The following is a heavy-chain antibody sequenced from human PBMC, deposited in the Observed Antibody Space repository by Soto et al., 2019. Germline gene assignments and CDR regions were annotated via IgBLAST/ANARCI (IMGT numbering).Heavy chain of an antibody. V-gene: IGHV3-49*03. J-gene: IGHJ6*04. CDR2: IRTKVYGGTA. CDR1: GFNFGDYA. Sequence: ESGGGLVQPGRSLRLSCTASGFNFGDYAMSWFRQAPGKGLEWISFIRTKVYGGTATHAASVRGRFTISRDDSNSVAYLQMNSLNTEDTAVYYCSRDFPGDMEVWGEGTTVTVSS. D-gene: IGHD3-10*01. CDR3: SRDFPGDMEV.